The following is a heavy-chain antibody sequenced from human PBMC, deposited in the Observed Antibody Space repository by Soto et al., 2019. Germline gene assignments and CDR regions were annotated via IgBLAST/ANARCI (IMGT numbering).Heavy chain of an antibody. D-gene: IGHD6-19*01. V-gene: IGHV3-30-3*01. Sequence: QVQLVESGGSVVQPGRSLRLSCAASGFTFSTYAMHWVRQAPGKGLEWVGVISYDGSQKYYADSVKGPFTISRDNSKNTLSLQMNSLRAEDTAVYYCARDREAVAGLIDYWGQGTLVIVSS. CDR2: ISYDGSQK. CDR1: GFTFSTYA. CDR3: ARDREAVAGLIDY. J-gene: IGHJ4*02.